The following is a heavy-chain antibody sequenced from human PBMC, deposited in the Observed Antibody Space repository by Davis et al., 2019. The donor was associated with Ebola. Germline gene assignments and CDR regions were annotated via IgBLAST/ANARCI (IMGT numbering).Heavy chain of an antibody. CDR2: ISAYNGNT. V-gene: IGHV1-18*01. J-gene: IGHJ3*02. D-gene: IGHD1-26*01. CDR3: ARTSIVGTTTTASDI. Sequence: AASVKVSCKASGYTFKNYAISWVRQAPGQGLKWMGWISAYNGNTNYAQILQGRVTMTTDTSTGTAYMELRSLRSDDTAVYFCARTSIVGTTTTASDIWGQGTKVTVSS. CDR1: GYTFKNYA.